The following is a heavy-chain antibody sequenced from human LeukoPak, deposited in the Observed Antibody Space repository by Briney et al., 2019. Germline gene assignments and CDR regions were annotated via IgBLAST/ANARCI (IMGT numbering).Heavy chain of an antibody. V-gene: IGHV4-31*02. D-gene: IGHD5-24*01. CDR3: ARDGYNVFDY. Sequence: LRLSCAASGFTVSSTYMNWIRQHPGKGLEWIGYIYCSGSTYYNPSLKSRVTISVDTSKNQFSLKLSSVTAADTAVYYCARDGYNVFDYWGQGTLVTVSS. CDR2: IYCSGST. CDR1: GFTVSSTY. J-gene: IGHJ4*02.